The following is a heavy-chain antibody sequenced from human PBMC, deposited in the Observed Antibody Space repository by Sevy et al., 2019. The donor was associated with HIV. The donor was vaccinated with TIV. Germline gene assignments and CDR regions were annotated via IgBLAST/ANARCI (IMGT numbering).Heavy chain of an antibody. Sequence: GGSLRLSCTASGFTFSNAWMNWVRQAPGKGLEWVGRIKSQSDGGTIDYAAPVKGRFTISRDDSKNTLFLQMNSLRSEETAVYYCATKGGFWSGYQYFDSWGQGTLVTVSS. CDR1: GFTFSNAW. J-gene: IGHJ4*02. D-gene: IGHD3-3*01. V-gene: IGHV3-15*07. CDR3: ATKGGFWSGYQYFDS. CDR2: IKSQSDGGTI.